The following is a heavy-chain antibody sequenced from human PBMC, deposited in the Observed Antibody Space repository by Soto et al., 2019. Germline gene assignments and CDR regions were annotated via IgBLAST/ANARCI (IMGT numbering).Heavy chain of an antibody. Sequence: QVQLQESGPGLVKPSGTLSLTCAVSGGSISSSNWWSWVRQPPGKGLEWIGEIYHSGSTNYNPSLQRRVTLSVDKSKNQFSLKLSSVTAADTAVYYCARVSGSYYYGMDVWGQGTTVTVSS. CDR2: IYHSGST. CDR1: GGSISSSNW. V-gene: IGHV4-4*02. J-gene: IGHJ6*02. CDR3: ARVSGSYYYGMDV. D-gene: IGHD1-26*01.